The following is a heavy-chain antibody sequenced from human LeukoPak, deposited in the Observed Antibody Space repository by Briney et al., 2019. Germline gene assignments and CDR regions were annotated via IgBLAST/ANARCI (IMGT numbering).Heavy chain of an antibody. CDR3: ARELRNPYDAFDI. CDR1: GYTFTSYG. D-gene: IGHD3-16*01. Sequence: ASVKVSCKASGYTFTSYGISWVRQAPGQGLEWMGWINPNSGGTNYAQKFQGRVTMTRDTSISTAYMELSRLRSDDTAVYYCARELRNPYDAFDIWGQGTMVTVSS. J-gene: IGHJ3*02. CDR2: INPNSGGT. V-gene: IGHV1-2*02.